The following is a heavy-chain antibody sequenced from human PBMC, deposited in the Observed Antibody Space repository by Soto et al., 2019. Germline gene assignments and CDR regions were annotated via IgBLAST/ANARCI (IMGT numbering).Heavy chain of an antibody. CDR1: GGSISSGGYY. V-gene: IGHV4-31*03. CDR2: IYYSGST. D-gene: IGHD5-12*01. Sequence: SETLSLTCTVSGGSISSGGYYWSWIRQHPGKGLEWIGYIYYSGSTYYNPSLKSRVTISVDTSKNQFSLKLSSVTAADTAVYYCAREKRWLQYLDYWGQGTLVTVSS. J-gene: IGHJ4*02. CDR3: AREKRWLQYLDY.